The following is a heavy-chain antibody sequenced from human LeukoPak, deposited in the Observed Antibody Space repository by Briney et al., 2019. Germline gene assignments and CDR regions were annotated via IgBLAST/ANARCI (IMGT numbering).Heavy chain of an antibody. D-gene: IGHD6-19*01. V-gene: IGHV4-34*01. Sequence: PSETLSLTCTVSGGSISSYYWSWIRQPPGKGLEWIGEVNHSGSTNYNPSLKSRVTISVDTSKNQFSLKLSSVTAADTAVYYCARGSGWAPFNYWGQGTLVTVSS. CDR2: VNHSGST. CDR1: GGSISSYY. CDR3: ARGSGWAPFNY. J-gene: IGHJ4*02.